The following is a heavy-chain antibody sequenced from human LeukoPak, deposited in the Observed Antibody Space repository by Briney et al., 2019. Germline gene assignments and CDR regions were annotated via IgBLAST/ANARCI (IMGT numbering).Heavy chain of an antibody. J-gene: IGHJ4*02. CDR1: GGSISSSSYY. CDR2: IYYSGST. CDR3: ARYIAAARYYYFDY. V-gene: IGHV4-39*07. D-gene: IGHD6-13*01. Sequence: SETLSLTCTVSGGSISSSSYYWGWIRQPPGKGLEWIGSIYYSGSTYYNPSLKSRVTISVDTSKNQFSLKLSSVTAADTAVYYCARYIAAARYYYFDYWGQGTLVTVPS.